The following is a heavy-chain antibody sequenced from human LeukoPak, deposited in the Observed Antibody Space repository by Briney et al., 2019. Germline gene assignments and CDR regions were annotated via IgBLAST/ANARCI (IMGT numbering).Heavy chain of an antibody. CDR1: GYTFTSYG. J-gene: IGHJ6*02. Sequence: ASVKVSCKASGYTFTSYGISWVRQAPGKGLEWMGGFDPEDGETFYAQKFQGRVTMTEDTSTDTAYMELSSLRSEDTAVYYCATFFAGSYMDMDVWGQGTTVTVSS. V-gene: IGHV1-24*01. CDR3: ATFFAGSYMDMDV. D-gene: IGHD1-26*01. CDR2: FDPEDGET.